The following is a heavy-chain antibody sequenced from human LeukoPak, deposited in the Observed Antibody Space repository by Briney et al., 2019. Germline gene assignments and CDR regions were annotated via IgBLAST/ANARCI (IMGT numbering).Heavy chain of an antibody. CDR3: ARGPSNYFYYYYGMDV. Sequence: PGGSLRLSCAASGFTVSSNYMSWVRQAPGKGLEWVSVIYSGGSTYYADSVKGRFIISRDNSKNTLYLQMNSLRAEDTAVYYCARGPSNYFYYYYGMDVWGQGTTVTVSS. D-gene: IGHD4-11*01. CDR1: GFTVSSNY. V-gene: IGHV3-66*01. CDR2: IYSGGST. J-gene: IGHJ6*02.